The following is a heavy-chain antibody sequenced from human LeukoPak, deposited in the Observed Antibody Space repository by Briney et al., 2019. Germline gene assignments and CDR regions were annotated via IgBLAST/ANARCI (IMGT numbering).Heavy chain of an antibody. D-gene: IGHD6-6*01. CDR3: AKKSRSSMYYYYYMDV. CDR1: GFTFSSYA. Sequence: GGSLRLSCAASGFTFSSYAMSWVRQAPGKGLEWVSAISGSGGSTYYADSVKGRFTISRDNSKNTLYLQMNSLRAEDTAVYYCAKKSRSSMYYYYYMDVWGKGTTVTVSS. CDR2: ISGSGGST. J-gene: IGHJ6*03. V-gene: IGHV3-23*01.